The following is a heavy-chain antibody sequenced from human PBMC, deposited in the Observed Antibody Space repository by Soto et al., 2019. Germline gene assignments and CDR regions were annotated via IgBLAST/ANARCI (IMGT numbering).Heavy chain of an antibody. J-gene: IGHJ3*02. CDR1: GFTFSSYG. D-gene: IGHD6-19*01. Sequence: QVQLVESGGGVVQRGGSLRLSCAASGFTFSSYGMHWVRQAPGKGLEWVAVIWYDGSNKYYADSVKGRNPISRDDSKNPLYLQMNSLGAEDTAMYYCTRDTLIAVAAYDAFDIWGQGTSVTVSS. CDR2: IWYDGSNK. CDR3: TRDTLIAVAAYDAFDI. V-gene: IGHV3-33*01.